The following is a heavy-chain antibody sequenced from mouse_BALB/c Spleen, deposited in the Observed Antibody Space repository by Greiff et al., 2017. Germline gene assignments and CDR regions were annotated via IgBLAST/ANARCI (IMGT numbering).Heavy chain of an antibody. J-gene: IGHJ2*01. V-gene: IGHV1-7*01. Sequence: QVQLQQSGAELAKPGASVKMSCKASGYTFTSYWMHWVKQRPGQGLEWIGYINPSTGYTEYNQKFKDKATLTADKSSSTAYMQLSSLTSEDSAVYYCARDHYYGSSQYYFDYWGQGTTLTVSS. CDR3: ARDHYYGSSQYYFDY. CDR1: GYTFTSYW. CDR2: INPSTGYT. D-gene: IGHD1-1*01.